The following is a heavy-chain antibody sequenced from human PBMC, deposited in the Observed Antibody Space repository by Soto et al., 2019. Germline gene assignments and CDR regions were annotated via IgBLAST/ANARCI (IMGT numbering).Heavy chain of an antibody. V-gene: IGHV3-13*01. CDR2: IGTAGDT. J-gene: IGHJ3*02. CDR3: AREGVTSAAFDI. D-gene: IGHD4-4*01. Sequence: GGSLRLSCAASGFTFSSYDMHWVRQATGKGLEWVSAIGTAGDTYYPGSVKGRFTISRENAKNSLYLQMNSLRAEDTAVYYCAREGVTSAAFDIWGQGTMVTVSS. CDR1: GFTFSSYD.